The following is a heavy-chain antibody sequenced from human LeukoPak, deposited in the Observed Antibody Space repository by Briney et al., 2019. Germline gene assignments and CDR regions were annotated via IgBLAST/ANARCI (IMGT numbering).Heavy chain of an antibody. V-gene: IGHV3-23*01. CDR1: GFTFSSYA. CDR2: LSGSGGRT. J-gene: IGHJ4*02. CDR3: AKEYRQPHPDPFDY. D-gene: IGHD1-14*01. Sequence: GGSLRLSCAASGFTFSSYAMSWVRQAPGKGLEWVSGLSGSGGRTYYADSVKGRFTIFRDNSKNTLYLQMNSLRADDTAVYFCAKEYRQPHPDPFDYWGQGTLVTVSS.